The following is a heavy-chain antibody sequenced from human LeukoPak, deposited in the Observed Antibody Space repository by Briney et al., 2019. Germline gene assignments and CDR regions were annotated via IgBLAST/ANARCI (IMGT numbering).Heavy chain of an antibody. Sequence: SETLSLTCTVSGGSISSYYWSWIRQPPGRGLGWIGYIYYSRSTNYNPSLKSRVTISVDTSKNQFSLKLSSVTAADTAVYYCARLRVAAAGTHYYYGMDVWGQGTTVTVSS. D-gene: IGHD6-13*01. CDR3: ARLRVAAAGTHYYYGMDV. CDR1: GGSISSYY. CDR2: IYYSRST. V-gene: IGHV4-59*08. J-gene: IGHJ6*02.